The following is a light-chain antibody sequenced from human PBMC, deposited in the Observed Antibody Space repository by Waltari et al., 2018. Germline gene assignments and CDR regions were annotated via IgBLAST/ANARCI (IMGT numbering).Light chain of an antibody. CDR1: SSNIGSHS. Sequence: QSVLTQPPSVSAAPGQKVTISCPGGSSNIGSHSVYWYQQFPGTAPKLLIYDNDKRPSGIPDRFSGSKSGTSATLGITGLQTGDEANYFCGTWDSSLSAVIFGGGTKLTVL. CDR2: DND. V-gene: IGLV1-51*01. CDR3: GTWDSSLSAVI. J-gene: IGLJ2*01.